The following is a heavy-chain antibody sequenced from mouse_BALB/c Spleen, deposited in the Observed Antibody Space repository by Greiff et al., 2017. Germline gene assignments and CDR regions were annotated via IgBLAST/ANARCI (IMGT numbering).Heavy chain of an antibody. J-gene: IGHJ4*01. CDR3: TRALYRYAMDY. CDR2: ISSGGSYT. D-gene: IGHD2-14*01. CDR1: GFTFSSYT. V-gene: IGHV5-6-4*01. Sequence: EVMLVESGGGLVKPGGSLKLSCAASGFTFSSYTMSWVRQTPEKRLEWVATISSGGSYTYYPDSVKGRFTISRDNAKNTLYLQMSSLKSEDTAMYYCTRALYRYAMDYWGQGTSVTVSS.